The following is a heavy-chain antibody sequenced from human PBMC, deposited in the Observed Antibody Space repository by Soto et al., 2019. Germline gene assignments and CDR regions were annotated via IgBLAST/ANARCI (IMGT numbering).Heavy chain of an antibody. V-gene: IGHV4-38-2*02. CDR2: IYHSGST. CDR1: GYSISSHYY. J-gene: IGHJ5*02. Sequence: PSETLSLTCTVSGYSISSHYYWGWIRQPPGKGLEWIGSIYHSGSTYYNPSLKSRVTISVDTSKNHFSLRLSSVTAADTAVYYCARDYRGPFNWFDPWGQGTQVTVS. D-gene: IGHD3-10*01. CDR3: ARDYRGPFNWFDP.